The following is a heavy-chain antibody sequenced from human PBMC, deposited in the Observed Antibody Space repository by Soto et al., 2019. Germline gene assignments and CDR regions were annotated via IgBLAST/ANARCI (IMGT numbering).Heavy chain of an antibody. CDR3: AKVAYCSSTSCPRYMDV. D-gene: IGHD2-2*01. Sequence: GGSLRLSCAASGFTFSSYAMSWVRQAPGKGLEWVSAISGSGGSTYYADSVKGRFTISRDNSKNTLYLQMNSLRAEDTAVYYCAKVAYCSSTSCPRYMDVWGQGTTVTV. CDR1: GFTFSSYA. V-gene: IGHV3-23*01. J-gene: IGHJ6*02. CDR2: ISGSGGST.